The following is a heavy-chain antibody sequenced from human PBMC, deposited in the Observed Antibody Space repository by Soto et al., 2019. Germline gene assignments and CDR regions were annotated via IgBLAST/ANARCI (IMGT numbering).Heavy chain of an antibody. D-gene: IGHD5-18*01. CDR2: IYYSGTT. J-gene: IGHJ4*01. CDR1: GGSVSDKTYY. CDR3: ARGQDTAKVGY. Sequence: SETLSLTCSVSGGSVSDKTYYWSWIRQSPGKGLEWIGYIYYSGTTNYNPSLKSRVTISVDTSKNQFSLSSVTAADTAVYFCARGQDTAKVGYWGHGTLVTVSS. V-gene: IGHV4-61*01.